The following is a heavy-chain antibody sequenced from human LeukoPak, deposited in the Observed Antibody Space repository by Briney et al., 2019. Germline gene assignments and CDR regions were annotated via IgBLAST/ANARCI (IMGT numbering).Heavy chain of an antibody. CDR3: ARDGSEYQPHGGSVWFDP. Sequence: ASVKVSCKASGYTFTSYYMHWVRQAPGQGLEWMGIINPSGGSTSYAQKFQGRVTMTRDTSTSTVYMELSSLRSEDTAVYYCARDGSEYQPHGGSVWFDPWGEGTLVTASS. CDR1: GYTFTSYY. V-gene: IGHV1-46*01. J-gene: IGHJ5*02. CDR2: INPSGGST. D-gene: IGHD2-2*01.